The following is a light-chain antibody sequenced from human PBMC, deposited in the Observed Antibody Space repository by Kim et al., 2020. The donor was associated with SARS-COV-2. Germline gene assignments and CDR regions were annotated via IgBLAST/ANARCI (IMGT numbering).Light chain of an antibody. J-gene: IGLJ1*01. V-gene: IGLV2-14*03. Sequence: QSITISCTGTSSAVGAYNYVSWYQQHPGKAPKLMIYDVSNRPSGVSNRFSGSKSGNTASLTISGLQAEDEADYYCSSYTSSSTSYVFGTGTKVTVL. CDR2: DVS. CDR1: SSAVGAYNY. CDR3: SSYTSSSTSYV.